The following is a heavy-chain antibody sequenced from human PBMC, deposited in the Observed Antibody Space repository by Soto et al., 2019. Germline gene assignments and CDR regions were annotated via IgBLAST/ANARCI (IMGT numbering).Heavy chain of an antibody. D-gene: IGHD1-7*01. CDR1: GYSMCTGYY. CDR3: EKGHHWQLPRIRFDD. CDR2: IYHSGNT. J-gene: IGHJ4*02. Sequence: ETLSLRCAVSGYSMCTGYYVAWIRQPPGKGLEWIGSIYHSGNTYYNPSLKSRVTMSIDTSENQFSLKLSSVTAADTALYYCEKGHHWQLPRIRFDDWGRGALVNVSS. V-gene: IGHV4-38-2*01.